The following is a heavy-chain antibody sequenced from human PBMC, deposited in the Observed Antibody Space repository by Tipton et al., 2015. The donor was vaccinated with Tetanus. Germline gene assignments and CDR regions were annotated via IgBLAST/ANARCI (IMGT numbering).Heavy chain of an antibody. J-gene: IGHJ4*02. D-gene: IGHD4-17*01. V-gene: IGHV4-61*01. Sequence: TLSLTCTVSGGSISSGTFYWDWLRQPPGKGLDWIGYTYYSGSTGYNPSLKSRVTISIDSSKNQFSLKLTSVTAADTAVYYCAREERYGGYAYWGQGALVTVPS. CDR2: TYYSGST. CDR3: AREERYGGYAY. CDR1: GGSISSGTFY.